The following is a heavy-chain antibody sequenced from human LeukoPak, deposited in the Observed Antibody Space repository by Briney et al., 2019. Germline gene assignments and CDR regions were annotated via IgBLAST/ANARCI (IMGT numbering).Heavy chain of an antibody. CDR1: GDSVSSNSAS. CDR3: ARGEHGDYVFKFDY. CDR2: TYYRSKWYN. J-gene: IGHJ4*02. V-gene: IGHV6-1*01. Sequence: SQTLSLTCAISGDSVSSNSASWNWIRQSPSRGLEWLGRTYYRSKWYNDYAVSVKSRVTVNPDTSKNQFSLQLNSVTPEDTAVYYCARGEHGDYVFKFDYWGQGILVTVSS. D-gene: IGHD4-17*01.